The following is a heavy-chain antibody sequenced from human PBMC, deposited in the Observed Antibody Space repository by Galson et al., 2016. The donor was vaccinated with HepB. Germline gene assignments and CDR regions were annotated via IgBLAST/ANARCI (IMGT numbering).Heavy chain of an antibody. CDR3: AARRGTNSWGRKALDY. V-gene: IGHV1-18*01. CDR1: GNFFTTYG. Sequence: SVKVSCKAAGNFFTTYGFTWVRQAPGLGLEWMGWIGAYNGNTHSAQKFQGRVTMSRDTFTSTAYMELRSLTFDDTAIYYCAARRGTNSWGRKALDYWGQGTLVTVSS. CDR2: IGAYNGNT. D-gene: IGHD3-16*01. J-gene: IGHJ4*02.